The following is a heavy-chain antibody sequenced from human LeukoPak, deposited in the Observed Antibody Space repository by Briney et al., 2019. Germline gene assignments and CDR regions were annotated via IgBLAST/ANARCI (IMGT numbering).Heavy chain of an antibody. Sequence: ASVKVSCKASGYTFTSYYMQWVRQAPGQGLEWMGIINPSGGSTSYAQKFQGRVTMTRDMSTSTVYMELSSLRSEDTAVYYCARERDDSSSYYFFDYWGQGTLVTVSS. CDR1: GYTFTSYY. CDR3: ARERDDSSSYYFFDY. CDR2: INPSGGST. V-gene: IGHV1-46*01. J-gene: IGHJ4*02. D-gene: IGHD3-22*01.